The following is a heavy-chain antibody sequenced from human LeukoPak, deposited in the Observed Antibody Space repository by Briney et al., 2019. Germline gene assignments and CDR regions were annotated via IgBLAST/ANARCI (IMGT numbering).Heavy chain of an antibody. J-gene: IGHJ3*02. D-gene: IGHD6-13*01. CDR3: ARAQGGIAASDAFDI. V-gene: IGHV1-69*13. Sequence: SVTVPCKASGGTFSSYAISWVRQAPGQGLEWMGGIIPIFGTANYAQKFQGRVTITADESTSTAYMELSSLRSEDTAVYYCARAQGGIAASDAFDIWGQGTMVTVSS. CDR1: GGTFSSYA. CDR2: IIPIFGTA.